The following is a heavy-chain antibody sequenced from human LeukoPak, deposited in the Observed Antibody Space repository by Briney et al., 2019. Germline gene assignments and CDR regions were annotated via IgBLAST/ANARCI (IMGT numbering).Heavy chain of an antibody. CDR3: ASLGRGYSYGPRFDY. Sequence: PSETLSLTCSVSGGSISSSSYYWGWIRQPPGKGLAWIGSIYYSGSTYYNPSLKSPVTISVDTSKNQFSLKLSSVTAADTAVYYCASLGRGYSYGPRFDYWGQGTLVTVSS. J-gene: IGHJ4*02. V-gene: IGHV4-39*07. D-gene: IGHD5-18*01. CDR1: GGSISSSSYY. CDR2: IYYSGST.